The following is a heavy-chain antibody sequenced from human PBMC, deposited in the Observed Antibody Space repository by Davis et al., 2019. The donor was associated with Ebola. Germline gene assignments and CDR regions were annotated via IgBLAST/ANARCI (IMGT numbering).Heavy chain of an antibody. J-gene: IGHJ4*02. D-gene: IGHD4-17*01. CDR2: IYYSGST. CDR1: GGSITSYY. Sequence: MPSETLSLTCTVSGGSITSYYWGWIRQPPGKGLAWIGSIYYSGSTYYNPSLKSRVTISVDKSKNQFSLKLSSVTAADTAVYFCARVGGYGEYPTVYYFDYWGQGTRLNVSS. CDR3: ARVGGYGEYPTVYYFDY. V-gene: IGHV4-39*07.